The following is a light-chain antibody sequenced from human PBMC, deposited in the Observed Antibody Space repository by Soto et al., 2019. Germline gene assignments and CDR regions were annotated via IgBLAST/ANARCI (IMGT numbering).Light chain of an antibody. J-gene: IGLJ3*02. V-gene: IGLV2-23*01. CDR1: SSDVGSYNL. CDR3: CSYAGSSTLGV. CDR2: EGS. Sequence: QSVLTQPASVSGSPGQSITISCPGTSSDVGSYNLVSWYQQHPGKAPKLMIYEGSKRPSGVSNRFSGSKSGNTASLTISGLQAEDEADYYCCSYAGSSTLGVFGGGTKLTVL.